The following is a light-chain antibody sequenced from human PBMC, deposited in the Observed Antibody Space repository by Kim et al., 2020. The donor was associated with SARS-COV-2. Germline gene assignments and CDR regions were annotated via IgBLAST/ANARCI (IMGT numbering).Light chain of an antibody. CDR1: QSINTY. Sequence: DIQMTQSPSSLSASVGDRVTITCRASQSINTYLNWYQQRPGKAPTLLIYAASSLQPGVPPRFRGSGSGTDFTLTITSPQPEDCATYFCQQSLSTPYTFGQGTKLEI. CDR2: AAS. V-gene: IGKV1-39*01. J-gene: IGKJ2*01. CDR3: QQSLSTPYT.